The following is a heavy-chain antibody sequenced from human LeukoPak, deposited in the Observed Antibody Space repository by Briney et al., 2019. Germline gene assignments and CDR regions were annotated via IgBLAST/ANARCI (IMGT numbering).Heavy chain of an antibody. CDR3: ARNNLWAHDI. J-gene: IGHJ3*02. D-gene: IGHD1-20*01. CDR1: GVTLSTYA. CDR2: ISSSGSGDNT. Sequence: GGSLRLSCAASGVTLSTYAMSWARQAPGKGLEWVSGISSSGSGDNTYYADSVKGRFTISRDSSKNTLFLHMNTLRAEDTAIYYCARNNLWAHDIWGQGTMATVSS. V-gene: IGHV3-23*01.